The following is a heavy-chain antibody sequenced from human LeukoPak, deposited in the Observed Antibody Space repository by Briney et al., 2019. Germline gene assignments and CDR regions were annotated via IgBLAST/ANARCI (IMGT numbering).Heavy chain of an antibody. V-gene: IGHV4-30-2*01. CDR1: GGSISSGGYY. Sequence: SETLSLTCTVSGGSISSGGYYWSWIRQPPGKGLEWIGYIYHSGSTYYNPSLKSRVTISVDRSKNQFSLKLSSVTAADTAVYYCARHYSKEVNWYFDLWGRGTLVTVSS. D-gene: IGHD4-11*01. CDR2: IYHSGST. J-gene: IGHJ2*01. CDR3: ARHYSKEVNWYFDL.